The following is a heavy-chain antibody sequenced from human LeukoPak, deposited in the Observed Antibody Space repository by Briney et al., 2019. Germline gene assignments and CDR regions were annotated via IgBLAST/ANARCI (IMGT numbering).Heavy chain of an antibody. CDR1: GFTFSDHY. CDR2: TRNKANSYTT. CDR3: ATHSTYLDV. Sequence: GRSLRLSCGASGFTFSDHYMDWVRQAPGKGLEWVGRTRNKANSYTTEYAASVKGRFTISRDDSKNSLYLQMNSLKTEDTAVYYCATHSTYLDVWGKGTTVTISS. J-gene: IGHJ6*04. V-gene: IGHV3-72*01. D-gene: IGHD1-1*01.